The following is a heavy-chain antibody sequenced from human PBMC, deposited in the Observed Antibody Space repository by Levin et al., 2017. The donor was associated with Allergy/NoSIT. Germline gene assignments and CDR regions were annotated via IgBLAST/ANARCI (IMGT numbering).Heavy chain of an antibody. J-gene: IGHJ4*02. Sequence: LSLTRAASGFTFSSYAMHWVRPAPGKGLEYVSAISGSGGNTYYANSVKGRFTISRDNSKNTLYLQMGSLRAEDMAVYYCARRFGDYSGFDYWGQGTLVTVSS. CDR3: ARRFGDYSGFDY. D-gene: IGHD4-17*01. V-gene: IGHV3-64*01. CDR2: ISGSGGNT. CDR1: GFTFSSYA.